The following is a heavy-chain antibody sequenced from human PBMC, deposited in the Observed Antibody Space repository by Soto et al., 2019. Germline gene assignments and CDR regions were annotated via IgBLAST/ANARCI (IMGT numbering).Heavy chain of an antibody. CDR2: IYYSGST. D-gene: IGHD5-12*01. V-gene: IGHV4-59*01. CDR3: AREGRWLQWQYYGMDV. CDR1: GGSISSYY. J-gene: IGHJ6*02. Sequence: SETLSLTCTVSGGSISSYYWSWIRQPPGKGLEWIGYIYYSGSTNYNPSLKSRVTISVDTSKNQFSLKLSSVTAADTAVYYCAREGRWLQWQYYGMDVWGQGTTVTVSS.